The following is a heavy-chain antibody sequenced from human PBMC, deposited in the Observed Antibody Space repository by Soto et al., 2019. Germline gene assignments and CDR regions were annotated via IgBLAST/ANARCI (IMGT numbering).Heavy chain of an antibody. D-gene: IGHD2-21*02. CDR2: IGGYKGNT. Sequence: VSCKASGYTFTNYGVSWVRQAPGQGLEWMGWIGGYKGNTNYAQKLQGRVTLTTDTSTSTAYMELRSLRSDDTAVYYCASSYCGGDCSVLYYYYGMDVWGQGTTVTVSS. CDR1: GYTFTNYG. CDR3: ASSYCGGDCSVLYYYYGMDV. J-gene: IGHJ6*02. V-gene: IGHV1-18*01.